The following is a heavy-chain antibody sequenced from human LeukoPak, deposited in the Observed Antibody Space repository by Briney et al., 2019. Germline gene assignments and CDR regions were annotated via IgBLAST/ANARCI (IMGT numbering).Heavy chain of an antibody. CDR2: IYTSGST. V-gene: IGHV4-61*02. CDR3: AREYSSSDMNWFDP. CDR1: GGSISGGSYY. D-gene: IGHD6-6*01. Sequence: PSETLSLTCTVSGGSISGGSYYWSWIRQPAGKGLEWIGRIYTSGSTNYNPSLKSRVTISVDTSKNQFSLKLSSVTAADTAVYYCAREYSSSDMNWFDPWGQGTLVTVSS. J-gene: IGHJ5*02.